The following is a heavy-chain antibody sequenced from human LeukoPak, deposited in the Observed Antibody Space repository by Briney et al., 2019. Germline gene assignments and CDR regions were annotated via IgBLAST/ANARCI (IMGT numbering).Heavy chain of an antibody. CDR1: GGSISSSSYY. Sequence: SETLSLTCTVSGGSISSSSYYWSWIRQPAGKGLEWIGRIYTSGSTNYNPSLKSRVTISVDTSKNQFSLKLSSVTAADTAVYYCARDGSWVNRYCSSTSCYGGDIWGQGTMVTVSS. V-gene: IGHV4-61*02. CDR2: IYTSGST. D-gene: IGHD2-2*01. CDR3: ARDGSWVNRYCSSTSCYGGDI. J-gene: IGHJ3*02.